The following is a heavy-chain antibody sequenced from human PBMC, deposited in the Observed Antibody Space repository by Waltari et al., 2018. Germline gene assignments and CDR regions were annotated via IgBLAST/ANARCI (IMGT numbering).Heavy chain of an antibody. CDR2: IIPIFGTA. V-gene: IGHV1-69*05. J-gene: IGHJ3*02. CDR3: AKEVWGSYRWAHAFDI. D-gene: IGHD3-16*02. Sequence: QVQLVQSGAEVKKPGSSVKVSCKASGGTFSSYAISWVRQAPGQGLEWMGGIIPIFGTANYAQKFQGRVTITTDESTSTAYMELSSLRSEDTAVYYCAKEVWGSYRWAHAFDIWGQGTMVTVSS. CDR1: GGTFSSYA.